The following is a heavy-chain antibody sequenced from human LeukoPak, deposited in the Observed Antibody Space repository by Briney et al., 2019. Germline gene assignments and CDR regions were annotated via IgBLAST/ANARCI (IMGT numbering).Heavy chain of an antibody. D-gene: IGHD5-18*01. Sequence: GGSLRLSCAASGFTFDDYAMHWVRQAPGKGLEWVLGISWNSGSIGYADSVKGRFTISRDNAKNSLYLQMNSLRAADMALYYCAKDIGPAVTPPLFDYWGQGTLVTVSS. CDR1: GFTFDDYA. CDR2: ISWNSGSI. V-gene: IGHV3-9*03. CDR3: AKDIGPAVTPPLFDY. J-gene: IGHJ4*02.